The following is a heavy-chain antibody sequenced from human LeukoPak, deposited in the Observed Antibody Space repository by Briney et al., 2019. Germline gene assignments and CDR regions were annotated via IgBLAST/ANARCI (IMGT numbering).Heavy chain of an antibody. D-gene: IGHD3/OR15-3a*01. J-gene: IGHJ4*02. CDR1: GGTFSSYA. CDR3: ARDLGLDQDDY. CDR2: INPNSGGT. V-gene: IGHV1-2*02. Sequence: ASVKVSCKASGGTFSSYAISWVRQASGQGLEWMGWINPNSGGTNYAQKFQGRVTMTRDTSISTAYMELSRLRSDDTAVYYCARDLGLDQDDYWGQGTLVTVSS.